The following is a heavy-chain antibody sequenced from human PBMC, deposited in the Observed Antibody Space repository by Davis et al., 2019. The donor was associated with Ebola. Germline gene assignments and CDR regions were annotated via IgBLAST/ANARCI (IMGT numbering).Heavy chain of an antibody. Sequence: GGSLRLSCAASGFTFSSYGMHWVRQAPGKGLEWVAVISYDGSNKYYADSVKGRFTISRDNSKNTLYLQMNSLRAEDTAVYYCAKEVDYYDSSALYYYYYGMDVWGQGTTVTVSS. D-gene: IGHD3-22*01. CDR3: AKEVDYYDSSALYYYYYGMDV. CDR1: GFTFSSYG. V-gene: IGHV3-30*18. CDR2: ISYDGSNK. J-gene: IGHJ6*02.